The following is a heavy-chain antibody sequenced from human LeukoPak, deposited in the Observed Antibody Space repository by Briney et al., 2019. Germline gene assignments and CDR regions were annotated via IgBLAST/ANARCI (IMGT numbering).Heavy chain of an antibody. Sequence: PSETLSLTCTVSGGSISSSSYYWGWIRQSPGKGLEWTGYIYYRGSSNYNPSLKSRITMSVDTSKNQFSLKLNSVTAADTAVYYCARVQKDYYDSGGYHSAAAFDIWGQGTMVTVSS. D-gene: IGHD3-22*01. V-gene: IGHV4-61*05. J-gene: IGHJ3*02. CDR1: GGSISSSSYY. CDR2: IYYRGSS. CDR3: ARVQKDYYDSGGYHSAAAFDI.